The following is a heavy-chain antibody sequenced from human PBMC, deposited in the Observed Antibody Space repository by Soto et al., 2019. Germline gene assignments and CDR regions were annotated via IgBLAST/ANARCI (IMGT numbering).Heavy chain of an antibody. V-gene: IGHV2-26*01. CDR3: ARLKVDSYQFYYAMDV. CDR2: IFSDNEK. Sequence: QVTLKDSGPALVKPTKTLTLTCTVSGFSLTTGKMGVSWIRQPPVKALEWLAHIFSDNEKCYSTSVQGTLTISKDTSGSQVVLSMTNGDPVDTATYSCARLKVDSYQFYYAMDVGGQEATVTVSS. CDR1: GFSLTTGKMG. J-gene: IGHJ6*02. D-gene: IGHD3-9*01.